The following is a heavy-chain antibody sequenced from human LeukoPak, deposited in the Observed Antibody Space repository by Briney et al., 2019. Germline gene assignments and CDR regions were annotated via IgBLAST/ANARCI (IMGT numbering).Heavy chain of an antibody. Sequence: GGPLRLSCAASGFTFSSYGMHWVRQAPGKGLEWVAFIRYDGSKKYFADSVKGRFTISRDNSKNTLYLQMNSLRAEDTAVYYCARDSSGWYAYWGQGTLVTVSS. D-gene: IGHD6-19*01. J-gene: IGHJ4*02. CDR1: GFTFSSYG. V-gene: IGHV3-30*02. CDR2: IRYDGSKK. CDR3: ARDSSGWYAY.